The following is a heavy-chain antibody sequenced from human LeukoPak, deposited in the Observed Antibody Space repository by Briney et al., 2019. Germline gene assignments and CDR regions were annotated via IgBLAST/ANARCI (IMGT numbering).Heavy chain of an antibody. CDR2: MNPNSGNT. CDR1: GYTFTSYD. Sequence: ASVKVSCKASGYTFTSYDINWVRQATGQGLEWMGWMNPNSGNTGYAQKFQGRVTMTRNTSISTAYMELSSLRSEDTAVYYCARPHSSSWYDWKLYYMDVWGKGTTVTISS. V-gene: IGHV1-8*01. CDR3: ARPHSSSWYDWKLYYMDV. J-gene: IGHJ6*03. D-gene: IGHD6-13*01.